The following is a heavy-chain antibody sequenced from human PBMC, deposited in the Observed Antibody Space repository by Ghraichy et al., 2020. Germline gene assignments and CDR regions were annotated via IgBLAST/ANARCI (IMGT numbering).Heavy chain of an antibody. Sequence: SETLSLTCTVSGGSISSGSYYWSWIRQPAGKGLEWIGRIYTSGSTNYNPSLKSRVTISVDTSKNQFSLKLSSVTAADTAVYYCARDNHYYDSSGFFGAFDIWGQGTMVTVSS. CDR3: ARDNHYYDSSGFFGAFDI. V-gene: IGHV4-61*02. CDR2: IYTSGST. D-gene: IGHD3-22*01. J-gene: IGHJ3*02. CDR1: GGSISSGSYY.